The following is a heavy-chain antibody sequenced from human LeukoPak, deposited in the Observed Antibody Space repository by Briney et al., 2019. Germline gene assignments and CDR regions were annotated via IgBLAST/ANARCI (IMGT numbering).Heavy chain of an antibody. Sequence: SETLSLTCNVSGGSTTSYYWGWIQQPPGKGLEWIGHIYYRGRTTYSPSLKSRVTMSVDTSKNQVSLKLNSVTAADTAVYYCARTMVAADFYGMDVWGQGTTVTASS. D-gene: IGHD2-15*01. CDR1: GGSTTSYY. J-gene: IGHJ6*02. CDR2: IYYRGRT. V-gene: IGHV4-59*08. CDR3: ARTMVAADFYGMDV.